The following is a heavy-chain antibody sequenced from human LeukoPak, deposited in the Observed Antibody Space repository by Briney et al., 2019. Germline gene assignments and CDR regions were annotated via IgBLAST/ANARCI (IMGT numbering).Heavy chain of an antibody. J-gene: IGHJ6*03. CDR2: IRYDGSNK. CDR3: AKDLAGSGYYYYMDV. V-gene: IGHV3-30*02. Sequence: GGSLRLSCAASGFTFSSYGFHWVRQAPGKGLEWVAFIRYDGSNKYYADSVKGRFTISRDNSKNTLYLQMNSLRAEDTAVYYCAKDLAGSGYYYYMDVWGKGTTVTVSS. CDR1: GFTFSSYG.